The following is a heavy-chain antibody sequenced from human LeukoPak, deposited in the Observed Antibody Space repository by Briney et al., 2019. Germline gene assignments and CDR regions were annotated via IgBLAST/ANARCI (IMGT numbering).Heavy chain of an antibody. CDR3: ARALKYYYDSSFDY. J-gene: IGHJ4*02. V-gene: IGHV4-34*01. CDR2: TNHSGST. D-gene: IGHD3-22*01. Sequence: PSETLSLTCAVYGGSFSGYYWSWIRQPPGKGLEWIGETNHSGSTNYNPSLKSRVTISVDTSKNQFTLKLSSVTAADTAVYYCARALKYYYDSSFDYWGQGTLVTVSS. CDR1: GGSFSGYY.